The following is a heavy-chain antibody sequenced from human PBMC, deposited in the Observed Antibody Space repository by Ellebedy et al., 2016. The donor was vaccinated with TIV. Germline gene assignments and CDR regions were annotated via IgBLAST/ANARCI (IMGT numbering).Heavy chain of an antibody. J-gene: IGHJ2*01. V-gene: IGHV1-2*02. CDR3: ARDPPRTGDSYFDL. CDR2: INPNSGGT. CDR1: GYTFTGYY. D-gene: IGHD1-1*01. Sequence: ASVKVSCKASGYTFTGYYMHWVRQAPGQGLEWMGWINPNSGGTNYAQKFQGRVTMTSDTSISTAYMDLSRLRSDDTAVYYCARDPPRTGDSYFDLWGRGTLVTVSS.